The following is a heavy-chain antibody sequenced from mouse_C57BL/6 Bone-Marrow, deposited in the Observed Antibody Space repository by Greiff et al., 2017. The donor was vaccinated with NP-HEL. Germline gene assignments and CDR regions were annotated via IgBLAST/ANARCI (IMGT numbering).Heavy chain of an antibody. V-gene: IGHV1-82*01. J-gene: IGHJ3*01. CDR2: IYPGDGDT. Sequence: QVQLQQSGPELVKPGASVKISCKASGSAFSSSWMNWVKQRPGKGLEWIGRIYPGDGDTNYNGKFKGKATMTADKSSSTAYMQLSSLTSEDSAVYCSARRTAYWGQGTLVTVSA. CDR3: ARRTAY. CDR1: GSAFSSSW.